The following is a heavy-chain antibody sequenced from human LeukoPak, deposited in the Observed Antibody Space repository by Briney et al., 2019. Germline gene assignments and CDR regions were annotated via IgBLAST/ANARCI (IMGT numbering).Heavy chain of an antibody. D-gene: IGHD2-15*01. CDR1: GGSISSYY. CDR2: IYYSGST. Sequence: SETLSLTCTVSGGSISSYYWSWIRQPPGKGLEWIGYIYYSGSTNYNPSLKSRVTISVDTSKNQFSLKLSSVTAADTAVYYCARDRVVVGAHRGSATPLDYYYGMDVWGQGTTVTVSS. CDR3: ARDRVVVGAHRGSATPLDYYYGMDV. V-gene: IGHV4-59*01. J-gene: IGHJ6*02.